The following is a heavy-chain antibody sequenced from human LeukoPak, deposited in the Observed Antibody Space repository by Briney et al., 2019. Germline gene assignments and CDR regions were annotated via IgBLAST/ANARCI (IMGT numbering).Heavy chain of an antibody. J-gene: IGHJ6*03. D-gene: IGHD6-13*01. CDR2: IVVGSGNT. Sequence: GASVKVSCKASGFTFTSSAVQWVRQARGQRLEWIGWIVVGSGNTNYAQKFQERVTITRDMSTSTAYMELSSLRSEDTAVYYCAAGSSYSSLGDYYYMDVWGKGTTVTVSS. CDR3: AAGSSYSSLGDYYYMDV. CDR1: GFTFTSSA. V-gene: IGHV1-58*01.